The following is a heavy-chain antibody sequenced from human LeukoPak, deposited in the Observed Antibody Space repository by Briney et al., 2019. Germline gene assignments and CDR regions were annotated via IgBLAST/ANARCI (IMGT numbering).Heavy chain of an antibody. D-gene: IGHD3-22*01. CDR1: GYTFTGYY. CDR2: INPNSGGT. J-gene: IGHJ4*02. CDR3: ARGKGYYYDSSGYYWAY. Sequence: ASVKVSCKASGYTFTGYYMHWVRQAPGQGLEWMGRINPNSGGTNYAQKFQGKVTMTRDTSIRTASMELSRLSSDETAVYYCARGKGYYYDSSGYYWAYWGQGTLVTVSS. V-gene: IGHV1-2*06.